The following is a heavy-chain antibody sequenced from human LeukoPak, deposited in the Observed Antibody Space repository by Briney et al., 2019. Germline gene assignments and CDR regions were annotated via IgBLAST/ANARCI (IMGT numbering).Heavy chain of an antibody. CDR2: IYTSGST. V-gene: IGHV4-4*07. Sequence: SETLSLTCTVSGGSISSFYWSWIRQPAGKGLEWIGRIYTSGSTNYNPSLKSRVTISVDTSKNQFSLKLTSVTAADTAVYYCARINSSGYGRSYFDYWGQGTLVTVSS. CDR1: GGSISSFY. J-gene: IGHJ4*02. CDR3: ARINSSGYGRSYFDY. D-gene: IGHD3-22*01.